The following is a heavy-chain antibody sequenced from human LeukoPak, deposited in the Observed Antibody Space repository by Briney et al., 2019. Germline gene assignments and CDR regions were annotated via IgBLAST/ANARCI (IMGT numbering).Heavy chain of an antibody. Sequence: GGSLRLSCAASGFSFSNYAMSWFRQAPGQGLEWVSTISYTGGTTYYTDSVRGRFTISRDNSDNNLYLQMHSLRAEDTAVYYCTKPGTSSGYYYPAYFDSWGQGTLVTVSS. CDR2: ISYTGGTT. CDR3: TKPGTSSGYYYPAYFDS. J-gene: IGHJ4*02. V-gene: IGHV3-23*01. D-gene: IGHD3-22*01. CDR1: GFSFSNYA.